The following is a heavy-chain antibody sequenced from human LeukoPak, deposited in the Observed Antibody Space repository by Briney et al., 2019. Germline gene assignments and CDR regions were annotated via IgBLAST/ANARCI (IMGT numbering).Heavy chain of an antibody. D-gene: IGHD3-22*01. Sequence: GSLRLSCGASGFSFSTYGMSWVRQAPGKGLEWVSGISGSGGNTHYADSVKGRFTISRDKSKNTLYLQMNSLRAEDTAMYYCAKEAMYYDNSGSNWFDPWGQGTLVIVSS. CDR3: AKEAMYYDNSGSNWFDP. V-gene: IGHV3-23*01. CDR1: GFSFSTYG. CDR2: ISGSGGNT. J-gene: IGHJ5*02.